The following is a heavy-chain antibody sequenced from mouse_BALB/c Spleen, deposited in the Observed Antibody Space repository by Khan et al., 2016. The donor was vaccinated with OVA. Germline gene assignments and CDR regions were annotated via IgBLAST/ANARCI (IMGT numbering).Heavy chain of an antibody. V-gene: IGHV2-6-5*01. CDR3: AKGVWSYYYTLDY. J-gene: IGHJ4*01. CDR1: GFSLSDYG. CDR2: IWGGGST. Sequence: QVQLKESGPGLVAPSQNLFLTCTVSGFSLSDYGVSWIRQPPGKGLEWLGVIWGGGSTYYNSDLKSRLSISKDNSKSQVFLKMSSLQSDDTAMFYCAKGVWSYYYTLDYWGQGTSVTVSS.